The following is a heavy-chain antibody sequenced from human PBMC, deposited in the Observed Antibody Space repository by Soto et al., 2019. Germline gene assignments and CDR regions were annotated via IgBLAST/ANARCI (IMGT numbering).Heavy chain of an antibody. CDR1: GFTFSSYA. CDR3: AKYELSSSLDY. CDR2: ISYDGSDK. Sequence: QVQLVESGGGVVQPGRSLRISCAASGFTFSSYAMHWVRQAPGKGLEWVAVISYDGSDKYYPDSVKGRFTISRDNSKSTLYLQMNSLRVDDTAVYYCAKYELSSSLDYWGQGTRVTVSS. J-gene: IGHJ4*02. V-gene: IGHV3-30*18. D-gene: IGHD1-7*01.